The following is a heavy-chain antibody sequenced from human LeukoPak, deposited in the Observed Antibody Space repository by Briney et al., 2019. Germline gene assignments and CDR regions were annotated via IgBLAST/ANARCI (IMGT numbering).Heavy chain of an antibody. D-gene: IGHD5-12*01. CDR2: IYYSGSN. CDR3: ATDLRGYDAFDI. J-gene: IGHJ3*02. V-gene: IGHV4-39*07. CDR1: GFPFSSYS. Sequence: LRLSCAASGFPFSSYSMNWVRQAPGKGLEWIGSIYYSGSNYYNPSLKSRVTISVDTSKNQFSLKLSSVTAADTAVYYCATDLRGYDAFDIWGQGTMVTVSS.